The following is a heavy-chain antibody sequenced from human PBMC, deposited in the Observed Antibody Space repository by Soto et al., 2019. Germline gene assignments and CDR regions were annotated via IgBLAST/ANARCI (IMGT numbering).Heavy chain of an antibody. J-gene: IGHJ4*02. CDR2: INPSGGST. Sequence: QVQLVQSGAEVKKPGASVKVSCKASGYTFTSYYMHWVRQAPGQGLEWMGIINPSGGSTSYAQKFDGRSTMSRDTSTSTVYMELSSLRSEDTAVYYCAREASVVLAATYFDYWGQGTLVTVSS. V-gene: IGHV1-46*01. D-gene: IGHD2-2*01. CDR1: GYTFTSYY. CDR3: AREASVVLAATYFDY.